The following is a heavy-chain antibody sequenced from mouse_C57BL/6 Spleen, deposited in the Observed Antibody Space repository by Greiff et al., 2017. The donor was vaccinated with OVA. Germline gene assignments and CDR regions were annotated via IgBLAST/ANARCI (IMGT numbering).Heavy chain of an antibody. CDR1: GYTFTSYW. V-gene: IGHV1-64*01. CDR3: ARHSHAMDY. CDR2: IHPNSGST. Sequence: VKVVESGAELVKPGASVKLSCKASGYTFTSYWMHWVKQRPGQGLEWIGMIHPNSGSTNYNEKFKSKATLTVDKSSSTAYMQLSSLTSEDSAVYYCARHSHAMDYWGQGTSVTVSS. J-gene: IGHJ4*01.